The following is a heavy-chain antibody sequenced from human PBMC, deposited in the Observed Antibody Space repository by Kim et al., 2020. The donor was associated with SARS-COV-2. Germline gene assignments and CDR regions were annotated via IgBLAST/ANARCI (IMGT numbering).Heavy chain of an antibody. D-gene: IGHD6-13*01. CDR2: IGTAGNT. Sequence: GGSLRLSCAASGFTFSTYDMHWVRQGTRKGLEWVSGIGTAGNTYYAGSVKGRFTISRENAKSSLYLQMNSLRDGDTAVYYCARPNRAYSSSQGLDYWGQGTLVTVSS. CDR3: ARPNRAYSSSQGLDY. V-gene: IGHV3-13*01. CDR1: GFTFSTYD. J-gene: IGHJ4*02.